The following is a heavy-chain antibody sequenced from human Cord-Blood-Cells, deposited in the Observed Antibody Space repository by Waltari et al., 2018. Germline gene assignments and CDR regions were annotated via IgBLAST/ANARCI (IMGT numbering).Heavy chain of an antibody. J-gene: IGHJ3*02. CDR2: ISAYNGNT. Sequence: QVQLVQSGAEVKKPGASVKVSCKASGYTFTSYGISWVRQAPGQGLEWMGWISAYNGNTNYAQKLQGRVTMTTDTSTSTAYMELRSLRSDDTAVYYCTRDDNDFWSGYYAFDIWGQGTMVTVSS. CDR1: GYTFTSYG. D-gene: IGHD3-3*01. CDR3: TRDDNDFWSGYYAFDI. V-gene: IGHV1-18*01.